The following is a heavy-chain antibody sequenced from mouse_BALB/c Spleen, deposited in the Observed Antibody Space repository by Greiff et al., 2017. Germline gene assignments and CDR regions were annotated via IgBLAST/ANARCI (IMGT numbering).Heavy chain of an antibody. J-gene: IGHJ2*01. D-gene: IGHD2-4*01. CDR2: INPDSSTI. CDR3: ARCDYDGGEFDY. Sequence: EVKLVESGGGLVQPGGSLKLSCAASGFDFSRYWMSWVRQAPGKGLEWIGEINPDSSTINYTPSLKDKFIISRDNAKNTLYLQMSKVRSEDTALYYCARCDYDGGEFDYWGQGTTLTVSS. V-gene: IGHV4-1*02. CDR1: GFDFSRYW.